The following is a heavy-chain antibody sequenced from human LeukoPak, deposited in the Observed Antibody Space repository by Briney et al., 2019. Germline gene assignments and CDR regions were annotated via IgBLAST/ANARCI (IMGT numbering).Heavy chain of an antibody. CDR3: ASESLPSPLLPEDAFDI. V-gene: IGHV1-69*13. CDR1: GGTFSSYA. J-gene: IGHJ3*02. D-gene: IGHD3-22*01. CDR2: IIPIFGTA. Sequence: GASVKVSCKASGGTFSSYAISWVRQAPGQGLEWMGGIIPIFGTANYAQKFQGRVTITADESTSTAYMELSSLRSEDTAVYYCASESLPSPLLPEDAFDIWGQGTMVTVSS.